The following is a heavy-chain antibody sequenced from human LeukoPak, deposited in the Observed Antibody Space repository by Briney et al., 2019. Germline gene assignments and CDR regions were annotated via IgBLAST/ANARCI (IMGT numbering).Heavy chain of an antibody. J-gene: IGHJ4*02. V-gene: IGHV4-4*09. CDR3: AAGPWELDF. CDR1: GVTINTYY. CDR2: IYNGGNT. D-gene: IGHD1-26*01. Sequence: SETLSLTCTVSGVTINTYYASWIRQAPGKGLEFIGFIYNGGNTNYNPSLKSRATISVDTSNNQFSLRLTSVTAADTAMYYCAAGPWELDFWGQGTLVTVSS.